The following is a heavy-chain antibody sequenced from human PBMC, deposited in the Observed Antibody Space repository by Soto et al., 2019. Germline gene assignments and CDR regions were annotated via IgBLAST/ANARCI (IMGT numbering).Heavy chain of an antibody. J-gene: IGHJ3*02. CDR2: INPNSGGT. V-gene: IGHV1-2*04. CDR1: GYTFTGYY. Sequence: ASVKVSCKASGYTFTGYYMHWVRQAPGQGLEWMGWINPNSGGTNYAQKFQGWVTMTRDTSISTAYMELSRLRSDDTAVYYCARDKGSGWYRFGAFDIWGQGTMVTVSS. D-gene: IGHD6-19*01. CDR3: ARDKGSGWYRFGAFDI.